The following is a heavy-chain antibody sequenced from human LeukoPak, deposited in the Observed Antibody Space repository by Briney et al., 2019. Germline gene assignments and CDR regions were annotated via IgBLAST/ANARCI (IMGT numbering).Heavy chain of an antibody. CDR2: ISAHDGDT. J-gene: IGHJ4*02. Sequence: ASVKVSCKASGYTFTSHGISWVRQAPGQGLEWMGWISAHDGDTNHAQKFQGRVSMTTDTSTSTAYMELRSLRSDDTAVYYCARDSIAEAATFDYWAREPWSPSPQ. CDR1: GYTFTSHG. V-gene: IGHV1-18*01. D-gene: IGHD6-19*01. CDR3: ARDSIAEAATFDY.